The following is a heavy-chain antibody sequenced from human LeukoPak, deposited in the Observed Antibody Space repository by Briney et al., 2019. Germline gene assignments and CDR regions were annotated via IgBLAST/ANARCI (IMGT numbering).Heavy chain of an antibody. Sequence: KPSETLSLTCAVYGGSFSGYYWSWIRQPPGKGLEWIGYIYYSGSTNYNPSLKSRVTISVDTSKNQFSLKLSSVTAADTAVYYCARESLLDRDYGDYGKFGLEFDAFDIWGQGTMVTVSS. J-gene: IGHJ3*02. CDR1: GGSFSGYY. CDR2: IYYSGST. D-gene: IGHD4-17*01. V-gene: IGHV4-59*12. CDR3: ARESLLDRDYGDYGKFGLEFDAFDI.